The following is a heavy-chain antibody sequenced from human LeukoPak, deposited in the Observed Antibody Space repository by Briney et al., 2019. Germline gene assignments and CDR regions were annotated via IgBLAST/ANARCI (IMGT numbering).Heavy chain of an antibody. D-gene: IGHD6-19*01. V-gene: IGHV1-2*02. CDR2: INPNSGGT. CDR3: AREEGQWLSYYYMDV. Sequence: ASVKVSCKASGYTFTGYYMHWVRQAPGQGLEWMGWINPNSGGTNYAQKFQGRVTMTRDTSISTAYMELSRLRSDDTAVYYCAREEGQWLSYYYMDVWGKGTTVTVSS. CDR1: GYTFTGYY. J-gene: IGHJ6*03.